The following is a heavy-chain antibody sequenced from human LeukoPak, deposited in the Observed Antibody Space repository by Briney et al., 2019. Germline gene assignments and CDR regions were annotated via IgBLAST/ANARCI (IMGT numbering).Heavy chain of an antibody. CDR2: INHSGST. V-gene: IGHV4-34*01. CDR1: GGSFSGYY. Sequence: PSETLSLTCAVYGGSFSGYYWSWIRQPPGKGLEWIGEINHSGSTNYNPSLKSRVTISVDTSKNQFSLKLSSVTAADTAVYYCARPRYCSGGSCYPNWFDPGAREPWSPSPQ. CDR3: ARPRYCSGGSCYPNWFDP. J-gene: IGHJ5*02. D-gene: IGHD2-15*01.